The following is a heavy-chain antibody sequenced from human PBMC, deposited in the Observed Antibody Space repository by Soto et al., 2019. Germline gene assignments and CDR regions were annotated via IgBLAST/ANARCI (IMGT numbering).Heavy chain of an antibody. J-gene: IGHJ6*02. CDR3: ARVRTLYYYYGMDV. CDR1: GFTFSSYW. V-gene: IGHV3-7*03. CDR2: IKQDGSEK. Sequence: PGGSLRLSCAASGFTFSSYWMSWVRQAPGKGLEWVANIKQDGSEKYYVDSVKGRFTISRDNAKNSLYLQMNSLRAEDTAVYYCARVRTLYYYYGMDVWGQGTTVTVSS.